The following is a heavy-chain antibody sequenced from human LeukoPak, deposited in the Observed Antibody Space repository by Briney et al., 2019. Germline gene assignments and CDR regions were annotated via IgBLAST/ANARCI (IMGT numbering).Heavy chain of an antibody. J-gene: IGHJ4*02. CDR1: GFTFSSYA. D-gene: IGHD3/OR15-3a*01. CDR3: ARTRTDFVGYYFDY. Sequence: GGSLRLSCAASGFTFSSYAIHWVRQAPGKGLEWVAVISYDGSNKYYADSVKGRFTISRDNSKNTLHLQMNSLRAEDTAVYYCARTRTDFVGYYFDYWGQGTLVTVSS. V-gene: IGHV3-30*04. CDR2: ISYDGSNK.